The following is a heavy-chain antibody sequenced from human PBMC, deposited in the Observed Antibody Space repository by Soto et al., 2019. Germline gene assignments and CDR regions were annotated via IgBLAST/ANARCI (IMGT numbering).Heavy chain of an antibody. D-gene: IGHD6-19*01. V-gene: IGHV3-30-3*01. CDR1: GFTFSSYA. Sequence: QVQLVESGGGVVQPGRSLRLSCAASGFTFSSYAMHWVRQAPGKGLEWVAVISYDGSNKYYADSVKGRFTISRDNSKNTLYLQMNSLRAEDTAVYYCARAGIAVAGTFDYFDYWGQGTLVTVSS. CDR3: ARAGIAVAGTFDYFDY. J-gene: IGHJ4*02. CDR2: ISYDGSNK.